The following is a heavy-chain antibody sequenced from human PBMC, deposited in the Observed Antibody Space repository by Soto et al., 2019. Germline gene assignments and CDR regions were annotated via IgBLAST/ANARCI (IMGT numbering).Heavy chain of an antibody. Sequence: QVQLVESGGGVVQPGRSLRLSCAASGFTFSSYGMHWVRQAPGKGLEWVAVISYDGSNEYYADSVKGRFTISRDNSKNTLYQQMNSLRAEDTAVYYCAKDAGGSSYFDYWGQGTLVTVSS. CDR1: GFTFSSYG. CDR2: ISYDGSNE. CDR3: AKDAGGSSYFDY. J-gene: IGHJ4*02. V-gene: IGHV3-30*18. D-gene: IGHD1-26*01.